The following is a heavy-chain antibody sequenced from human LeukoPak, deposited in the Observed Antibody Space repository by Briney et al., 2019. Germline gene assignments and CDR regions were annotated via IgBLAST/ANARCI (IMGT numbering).Heavy chain of an antibody. Sequence: SETLSLTCTVSGGSISSYFCSWIRQPPGKRLEWIGYIYYSGSTNYNPSLKSRVTISVDTAKNQFSLKLCSVTAADTAVYYCARGGYSYGYDDDFDYWGQGTLVTVSS. D-gene: IGHD5-18*01. J-gene: IGHJ4*02. V-gene: IGHV4-59*01. CDR2: IYYSGST. CDR1: GGSISSYF. CDR3: ARGGYSYGYDDDFDY.